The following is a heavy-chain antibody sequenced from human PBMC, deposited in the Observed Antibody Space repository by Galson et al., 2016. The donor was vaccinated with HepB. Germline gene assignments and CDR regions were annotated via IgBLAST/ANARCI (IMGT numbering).Heavy chain of an antibody. Sequence: SLRLSCAASGFTFSTYGMHWVRQAPGKGLEWVAVIWYDGTNKYFADSVKGRFTISRDNSNNTLYLQMNSLRAEDTAVYFCARDGGRNCNRISCFFYGMDVWGQGTTVTVSS. CDR1: GFTFSTYG. V-gene: IGHV3-33*01. CDR2: IWYDGTNK. D-gene: IGHD2-2*01. J-gene: IGHJ6*02. CDR3: ARDGGRNCNRISCFFYGMDV.